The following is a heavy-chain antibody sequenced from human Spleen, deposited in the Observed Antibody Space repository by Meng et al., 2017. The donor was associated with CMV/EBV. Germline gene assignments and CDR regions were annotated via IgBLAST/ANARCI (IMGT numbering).Heavy chain of an antibody. Sequence: GESLKISCAASGFTFSSYSMNWVRQAPGKGLEWVSSISSSSSYIYYADSVKGRFTISRDNAKNSLYLQMNSLRSEDTAVYYCARESSGFWSGYYTGSGYYYYYGMDVWGQGTTVTVSS. V-gene: IGHV3-21*04. D-gene: IGHD3-3*01. CDR1: GFTFSSYS. J-gene: IGHJ6*02. CDR3: ARESSGFWSGYYTGSGYYYYYGMDV. CDR2: ISSSSSYI.